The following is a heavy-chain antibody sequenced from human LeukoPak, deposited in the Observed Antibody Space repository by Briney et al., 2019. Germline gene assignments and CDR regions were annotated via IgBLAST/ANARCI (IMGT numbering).Heavy chain of an antibody. CDR1: GFSFSGYY. CDR3: ARWSASPRYVGGSYRPLHDAFDI. J-gene: IGHJ3*02. V-gene: IGHV4-34*01. D-gene: IGHD3-16*02. CDR2: INHSGST. Sequence: SETLSLTCAVYGFSFSGYYWSWVRQPPGKGLEWLGEINHSGSTNYNPSLKSRVTISVDTSKNQFSLKLSSVTAADTAVYYCARWSASPRYVGGSYRPLHDAFDIWGQGTMVTVSS.